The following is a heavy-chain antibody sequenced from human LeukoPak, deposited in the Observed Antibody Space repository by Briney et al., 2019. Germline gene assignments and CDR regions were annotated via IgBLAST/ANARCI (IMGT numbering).Heavy chain of an antibody. CDR3: ATDYYGQCDY. CDR1: VFTFSSYW. D-gene: IGHD3-10*01. V-gene: IGHV3-74*01. J-gene: IGHJ4*02. Sequence: GGSLRLSCVASVFTFSSYWMHWVRQAPGKGLVWVSRISSDETITTYADCVKGRFTVSRDNAKNTLYLQMNGLRAEDTAVYYGATDYYGQCDYWGQGTLVTVSS. CDR2: ISSDETIT.